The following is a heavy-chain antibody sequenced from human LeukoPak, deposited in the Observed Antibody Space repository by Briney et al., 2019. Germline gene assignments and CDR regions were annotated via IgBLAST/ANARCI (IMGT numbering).Heavy chain of an antibody. V-gene: IGHV4-4*07. CDR2: IYTSGNT. CDR3: ARGPEYSSSWGPEFDY. CDR1: GGSISSYY. J-gene: IGHJ4*02. Sequence: SETLSLTCTVSGGSISSYYWSWIRQSAGKGLEWIGRIYTSGNTNYNPSLKSRVTMSVDTSKNQLSLKLSSVTAADTAVYYCARGPEYSSSWGPEFDYWGQGTLVTVSS. D-gene: IGHD6-6*01.